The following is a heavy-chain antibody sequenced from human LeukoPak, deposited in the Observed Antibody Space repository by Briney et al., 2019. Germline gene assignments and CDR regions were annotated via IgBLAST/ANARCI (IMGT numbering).Heavy chain of an antibody. CDR1: GGSISSSSYY. CDR2: IYYSGST. J-gene: IGHJ6*02. D-gene: IGHD3-10*01. CDR3: AGSALGSLDV. Sequence: SETLSLTCTVSGGSISSSSYYWGWIRQSPGKGLEWIGSIYYSGSTYYSPSLKSRVTISVDTSKNQFSLKLSSVTAADTAVYYCAGSALGSLDVWGQGTTVTVSS. V-gene: IGHV4-39*01.